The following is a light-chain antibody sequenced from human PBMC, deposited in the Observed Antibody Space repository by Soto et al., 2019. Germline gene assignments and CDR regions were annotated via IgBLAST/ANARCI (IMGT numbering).Light chain of an antibody. Sequence: DIQMTQSPSSLSASVGDRVTIACRASQSISHYLNWYQQKPGKAPKLLIYAASNLQSGVPSRFSGGGSGTDFTLTISSLQPEDFATYYCQQSYSTLLTFGGGTKVEIK. CDR3: QQSYSTLLT. CDR1: QSISHY. CDR2: AAS. J-gene: IGKJ4*01. V-gene: IGKV1-39*01.